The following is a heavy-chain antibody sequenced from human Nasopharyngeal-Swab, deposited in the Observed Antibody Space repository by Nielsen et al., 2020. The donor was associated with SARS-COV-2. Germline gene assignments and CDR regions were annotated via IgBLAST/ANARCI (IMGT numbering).Heavy chain of an antibody. CDR2: IGTAGDT. CDR3: ARSVGDYGDLYFDY. J-gene: IGHJ4*02. Sequence: GESLKISCAASGFPFSSYDMHWVRQATGKGLEWVSAIGTAGDTYYPGSVKGRFTISRENAKNSLYLQMNSLRAGDTAVYYCARSVGDYGDLYFDYWGQGTLVTVSS. CDR1: GFPFSSYD. D-gene: IGHD4-17*01. V-gene: IGHV3-13*04.